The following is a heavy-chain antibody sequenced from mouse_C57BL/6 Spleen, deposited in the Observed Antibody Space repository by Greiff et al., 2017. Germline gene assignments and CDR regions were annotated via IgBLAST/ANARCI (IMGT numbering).Heavy chain of an antibody. V-gene: IGHV1-82*01. D-gene: IGHD2-4*01. CDR1: GYAFSSSW. CDR3: ARGDYDPDY. CDR2: IYPGDGDT. J-gene: IGHJ2*01. Sequence: QVQLKESGPELVKPGASVKISCKASGYAFSSSWMNWVKQRPGKGLEWIGRIYPGDGDTNYNGKFKGKATLTADKSSSTAYMQLSSLTSEDSAVYFCARGDYDPDYWGQGTTLTVSS.